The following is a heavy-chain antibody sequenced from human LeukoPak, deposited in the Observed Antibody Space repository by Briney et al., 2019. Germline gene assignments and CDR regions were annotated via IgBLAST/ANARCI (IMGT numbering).Heavy chain of an antibody. D-gene: IGHD1/OR15-1a*01. V-gene: IGHV4-61*01. CDR1: GGSVSSGRDY. CDR3: AREGSRTPFDF. CDR2: IYYSGST. J-gene: IGHJ4*02. Sequence: SETLSLTCTVSGGSVSSGRDYWTWIRQPPGKGLGWIGHIYYSGSTNYNPSLKSRVTISVNPSKNQFSLKLKSVTAADTAVYYCAREGSRTPFDFWGQGTLVTVSS.